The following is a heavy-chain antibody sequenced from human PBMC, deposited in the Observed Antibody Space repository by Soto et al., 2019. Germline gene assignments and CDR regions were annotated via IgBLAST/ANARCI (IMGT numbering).Heavy chain of an antibody. D-gene: IGHD3-10*01. Sequence: QVQLVESGGGLVKPGGSLRLSCAASGLTFSDHYMTWIRQAPGKGLEWISYISSSAGTIYYADSVKGRFTISRDNAKNSLYLQMTNLRAEDTAVYYCARAPYFGSGTYYYYALGVWGQGTTVTVSS. CDR2: ISSSAGTI. CDR1: GLTFSDHY. V-gene: IGHV3-11*01. CDR3: ARAPYFGSGTYYYYALGV. J-gene: IGHJ6*02.